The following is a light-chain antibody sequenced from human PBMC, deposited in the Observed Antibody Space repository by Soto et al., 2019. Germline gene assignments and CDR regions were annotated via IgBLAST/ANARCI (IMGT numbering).Light chain of an antibody. Sequence: EIVLTQPPATLSLSPGERATLSCRASQSINSYLAWYQQKPGQAPRLLIYHASNRATGIPARFSGSGSGTDFTLTISSLEPEDFAVYYCQQRSNWPPLSFGGGTKVEIK. CDR1: QSINSY. V-gene: IGKV3-11*01. CDR2: HAS. J-gene: IGKJ4*01. CDR3: QQRSNWPPLS.